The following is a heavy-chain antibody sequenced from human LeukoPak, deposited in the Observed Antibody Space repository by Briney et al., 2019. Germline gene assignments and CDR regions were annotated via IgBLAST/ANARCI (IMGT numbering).Heavy chain of an antibody. V-gene: IGHV3-23*01. D-gene: IGHD2-2*01. CDR1: GLTFSNYA. Sequence: GGSLRLSCAASGLTFSNYAMSWVRQAPGKGLEWVSAISGSGGSTYYADSVKGRFTISRDNSKNTLYLQMNSLRAEDTAVYYRAKGALLGYCSSTSCAPFDPWGQGTLVTVSS. CDR2: ISGSGGST. CDR3: AKGALLGYCSSTSCAPFDP. J-gene: IGHJ5*02.